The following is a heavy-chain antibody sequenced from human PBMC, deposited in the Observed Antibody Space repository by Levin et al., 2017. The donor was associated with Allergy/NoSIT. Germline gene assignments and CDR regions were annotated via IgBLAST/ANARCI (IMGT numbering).Heavy chain of an antibody. J-gene: IGHJ4*02. CDR1: GFTFSSYW. Sequence: GESLKISCAASGFTFSSYWMSWVRQAPGKGLEWVANIKQDGSEKYYVDSVKGRFTISRDNAKNSLYLQMNSLRAEDTAVYYCARDKRITIFVPLPGEVDYWGQGTLVTVSS. V-gene: IGHV3-7*01. CDR2: IKQDGSEK. CDR3: ARDKRITIFVPLPGEVDY. D-gene: IGHD3-3*01.